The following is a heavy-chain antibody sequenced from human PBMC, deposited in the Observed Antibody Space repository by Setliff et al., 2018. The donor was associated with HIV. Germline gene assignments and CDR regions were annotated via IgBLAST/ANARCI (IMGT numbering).Heavy chain of an antibody. CDR2: IYDNEKT. D-gene: IGHD2-21*02. CDR3: AICGGDCYSLDY. V-gene: IGHV4-61*08. J-gene: IGHJ4*02. CDR1: GGVSGGDMGVHD. Sequence: PSETLSLTCSVSGGVSGGDMGVHDWSWIRQPPGKGLEWIGYIYDNEKTFYNPSLKNRVTISVDTSKNTFSLKLSSVAAADTAVYYCAICGGDCYSLDYWGQGTLVTVSS.